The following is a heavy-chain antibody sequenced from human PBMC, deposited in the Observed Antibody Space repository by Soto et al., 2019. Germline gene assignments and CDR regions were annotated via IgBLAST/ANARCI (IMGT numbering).Heavy chain of an antibody. CDR2: ISAYNANT. J-gene: IGHJ4*02. Sequence: QVQLVQSGAEVKKPGASVKVSCKASGYTFSNYGITWVRPAPGQGLEWMGWISAYNANTYYAQKLQGRVTMTTDTYTGTAYMELRSMRSADTAVYYCARNDYDIVTGYPDFDYWGQGTLVTVSS. CDR3: ARNDYDIVTGYPDFDY. V-gene: IGHV1-18*01. CDR1: GYTFSNYG. D-gene: IGHD3-9*01.